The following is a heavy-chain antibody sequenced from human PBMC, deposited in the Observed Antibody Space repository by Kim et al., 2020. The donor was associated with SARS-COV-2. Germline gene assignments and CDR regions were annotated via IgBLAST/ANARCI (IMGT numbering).Heavy chain of an antibody. D-gene: IGHD1-26*01. CDR3: AKERVGRPENY. Sequence: KDRATSLKGRFTTSKDNRKNTLYLQMNRLRAEDTAVYYCAKERVGRPENYWGQGTLVTVSS. J-gene: IGHJ4*02. V-gene: IGHV3-23*01. CDR2: K.